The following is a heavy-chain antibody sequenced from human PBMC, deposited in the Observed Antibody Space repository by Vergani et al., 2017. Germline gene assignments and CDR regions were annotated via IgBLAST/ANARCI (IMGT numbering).Heavy chain of an antibody. D-gene: IGHD1-1*01. J-gene: IGHJ5*01. CDR2: IYPSDSAT. Sequence: EEELVPSGPEMRTPGASLKTSCMASEYSFGNYWIGWVRQMPGKGLEWMGIIYPSDSATRYSPSFQGQVTISADKSISTAFLQWDSLKASDTALYYCARHTTYTDSWGQGTLVTVS. V-gene: IGHV5-51*01. CDR3: ARHTTYTDS. CDR1: EYSFGNYW.